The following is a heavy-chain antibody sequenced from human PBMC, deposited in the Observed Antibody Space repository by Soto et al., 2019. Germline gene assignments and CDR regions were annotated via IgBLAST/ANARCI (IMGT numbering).Heavy chain of an antibody. V-gene: IGHV3-23*01. CDR3: SILKFSTSCRNLFYP. J-gene: IGHJ5*02. CDR2: ISGSGGST. D-gene: IGHD2-2*01. Sequence: GGSLRLSCAASXFIFSSYAMSWVRQAPGKGLEWVSAISGSGGSTYYADSGKGRFTISTHNSKASLYLQIHSLRADDTAVYYFSILKFSTSCRNLFYPCXQGSLVPVSS. CDR1: XFIFSSYA.